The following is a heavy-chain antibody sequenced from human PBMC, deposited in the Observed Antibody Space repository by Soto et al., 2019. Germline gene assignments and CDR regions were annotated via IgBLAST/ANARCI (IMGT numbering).Heavy chain of an antibody. J-gene: IGHJ5*02. CDR1: CGSMRTYY. CDR2: IYYSGST. Sequence: SETLSLTCTISCGSMRTYYWSWIRQPPGKGLEWIGYIYYSGSTNYNPSLKRRVSISIDTSKNQVSLQLSSVTAADTAVYYCARDYYGDDLAQSDPWGQGILVTGSS. D-gene: IGHD4-17*01. CDR3: ARDYYGDDLAQSDP. V-gene: IGHV4-59*01.